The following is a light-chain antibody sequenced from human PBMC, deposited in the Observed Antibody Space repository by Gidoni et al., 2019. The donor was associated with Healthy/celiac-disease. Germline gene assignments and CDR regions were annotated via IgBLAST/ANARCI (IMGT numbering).Light chain of an antibody. Sequence: QSVLTPPPSASGTPGQRVTISCSGSSSNIGSNTVNWYQQLPGTAPKLLIYSNNQRPSGVPDRFSGSKSGTSASLDISGLQSEDEADYYCAAWDDSLNVWVFGGGTKLTVL. CDR2: SNN. CDR3: AAWDDSLNVWV. V-gene: IGLV1-44*01. CDR1: SSNIGSNT. J-gene: IGLJ3*02.